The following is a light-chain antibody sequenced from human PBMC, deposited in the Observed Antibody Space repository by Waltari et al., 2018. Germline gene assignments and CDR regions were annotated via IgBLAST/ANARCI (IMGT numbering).Light chain of an antibody. V-gene: IGLV1-40*01. J-gene: IGLJ3*02. Sequence: QSVLTQAPSVSGAPGQRVTITCTGGDSNFDYFGVNWHQHLPGRVPKLIIYENTNRPSGVPDRFSGSKSGTSASLAIDGLQPEDEGDYYCQSYDNSLRGSVLFGGGTKVTV. CDR3: QSYDNSLRGSVL. CDR1: DSNFDYFG. CDR2: ENT.